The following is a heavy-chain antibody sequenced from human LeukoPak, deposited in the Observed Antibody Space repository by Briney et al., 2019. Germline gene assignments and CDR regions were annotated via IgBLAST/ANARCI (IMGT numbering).Heavy chain of an antibody. CDR2: ISAYNGNT. CDR1: GYTFTSYG. J-gene: IGHJ5*02. V-gene: IGHV1-18*01. D-gene: IGHD6-19*01. CDR3: ARDPQYSSGRNNWFDP. Sequence: ASVKVSCKASGYTFTSYGISWVRQAPGQGLEWIGWISAYNGNTNYAQKLQGRVTMTTDTSTSTAYMELRSLRSDDTAVYYCARDPQYSSGRNNWFDPWGQGTLVTVSS.